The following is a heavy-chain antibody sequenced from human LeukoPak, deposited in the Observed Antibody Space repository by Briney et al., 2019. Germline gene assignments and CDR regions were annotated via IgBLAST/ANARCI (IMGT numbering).Heavy chain of an antibody. CDR2: IKQDGSEK. J-gene: IGHJ4*02. CDR1: GFTFSSYW. D-gene: IGHD3-16*02. Sequence: GGSLSLSCAASGFTFSSYWMSWVRQAPGKGLEWVANIKQDGSEKYYVDSVEGRFTISRDNAKSSLYLQMNSLRAEDTAVYYCARALYDYVWGSYHHWGQGTLVTVSS. V-gene: IGHV3-7*03. CDR3: ARALYDYVWGSYHH.